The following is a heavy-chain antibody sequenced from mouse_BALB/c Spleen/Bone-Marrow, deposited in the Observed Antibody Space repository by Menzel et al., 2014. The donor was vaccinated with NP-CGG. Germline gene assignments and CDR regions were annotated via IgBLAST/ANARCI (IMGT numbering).Heavy chain of an antibody. V-gene: IGHV1-5*01. CDR1: GYTFSNYW. CDR3: TTLARTNFDY. Sequence: EVKLVESGTVLARPGAAVKMSCKASGYTFSNYWMHWVKQRPGQGLEWIGTIYPGNSDTTYNQKFKGKAKLTAVTSTSTANMDLSSLTNEDSAVYYCTTLARTNFDYWGQGTTLTVSS. CDR2: IYPGNSDT. D-gene: IGHD3-1*01. J-gene: IGHJ2*01.